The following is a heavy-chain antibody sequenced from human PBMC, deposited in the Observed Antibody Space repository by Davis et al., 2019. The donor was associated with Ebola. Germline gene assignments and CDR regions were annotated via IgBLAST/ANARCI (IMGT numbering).Heavy chain of an antibody. Sequence: MPSETLSLTCTVSGTSIRPYYLSWIRQPPGKGLEWIGYIYYSGSTYYNPSLKSRVTISVDTSKNQFSLKLSSVTAADTAVYYCARVVQYYYDSSGYSTPYYFDDWGQGTLVTVSS. CDR2: IYYSGST. CDR3: ARVVQYYYDSSGYSTPYYFDD. V-gene: IGHV4-59*01. J-gene: IGHJ4*02. D-gene: IGHD3-22*01. CDR1: GTSIRPYY.